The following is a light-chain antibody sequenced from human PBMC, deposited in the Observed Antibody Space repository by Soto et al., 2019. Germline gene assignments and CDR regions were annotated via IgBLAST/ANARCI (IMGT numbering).Light chain of an antibody. Sequence: QSTLTQPASVYGSTGRSITISCNGTSSDVGSYNLVSWYQQHPGKAPKLMIYEVSKRPSGVSNRFSGSKSGNTASLTISGLQAEDEADYYCCSYAGSSAHVFGTGTKVTVL. V-gene: IGLV2-23*02. CDR1: SSDVGSYNL. CDR2: EVS. CDR3: CSYAGSSAHV. J-gene: IGLJ1*01.